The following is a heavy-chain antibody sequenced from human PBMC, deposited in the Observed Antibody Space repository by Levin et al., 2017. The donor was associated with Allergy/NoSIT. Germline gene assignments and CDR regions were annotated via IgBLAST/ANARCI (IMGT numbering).Heavy chain of an antibody. J-gene: IGHJ3*02. V-gene: IGHV4-30-4*01. Sequence: SETLSLTCTVSGGSISSGDYYWSWIRQPPGKGLEWIGYIYYSGSTYYNPSLKSRVTISVDTSKNQFSLKLSSVTAADTAVYYCARVGTILLWFGELITDAFDIWGQGTMVTVSS. CDR2: IYYSGST. CDR3: ARVGTILLWFGELITDAFDI. D-gene: IGHD3-10*01. CDR1: GGSISSGDYY.